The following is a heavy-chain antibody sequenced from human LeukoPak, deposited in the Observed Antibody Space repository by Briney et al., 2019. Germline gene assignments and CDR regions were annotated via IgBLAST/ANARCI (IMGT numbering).Heavy chain of an antibody. CDR2: INHSGST. D-gene: IGHD6-13*01. CDR3: ARISLRVAGDY. Sequence: SETLSLTCAVSGGSFSGYYWSWIRQPPGKGLEWIGEINHSGSTNYNPSLKSRVTISVDTSKNQFSLMLSSVTAADTAVFYCARISLRVAGDYWGQGTLVTVSS. V-gene: IGHV4-34*01. J-gene: IGHJ4*02. CDR1: GGSFSGYY.